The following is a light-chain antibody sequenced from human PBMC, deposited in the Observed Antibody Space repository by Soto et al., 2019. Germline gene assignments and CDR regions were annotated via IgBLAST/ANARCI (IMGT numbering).Light chain of an antibody. V-gene: IGKV3-20*01. J-gene: IGKJ1*01. CDR3: QQYGSSPGST. Sequence: ILLTDSPGTLSLSPGERATLSCRASQSVSSSYLAWYQQKPGQAPRLLIYGASRRATGLPHRFSGSGSGTDFPLTLSRLQPEDFAVYSCQQYGSSPGSTFGQGTKV. CDR2: GAS. CDR1: QSVSSSY.